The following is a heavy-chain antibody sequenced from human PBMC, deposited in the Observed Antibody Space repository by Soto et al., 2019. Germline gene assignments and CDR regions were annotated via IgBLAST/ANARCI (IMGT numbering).Heavy chain of an antibody. Sequence: QVQLVQSGAEVKKPGASVKVSCKASGYTFTAYYMHWVRQAPGQGLEWMGWINPNSGGTNYAQKFQGRDTMTWDTSISTAFMELSRLRSDDTAVYYCASLRFLEWFVDYWGQGTLVTVSS. V-gene: IGHV1-2*02. CDR3: ASLRFLEWFVDY. CDR2: INPNSGGT. CDR1: GYTFTAYY. J-gene: IGHJ4*02. D-gene: IGHD3-3*01.